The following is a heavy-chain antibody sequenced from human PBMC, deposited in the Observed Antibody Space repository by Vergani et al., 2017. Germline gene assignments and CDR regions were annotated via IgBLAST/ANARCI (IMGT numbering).Heavy chain of an antibody. D-gene: IGHD6-13*01. V-gene: IGHV1-69*04. CDR3: AGPGIAAAGTYYLDY. Sequence: QVQLVQSGAEVKKPGSSVKVSCKASGGTFSSYAISWVRQAPGQGLEWMGRIIPILGIANYAQKFQGRVTITTDKSTSTTYMELSSLRAEDTAVYYCAGPGIAAAGTYYLDYWGQGTLVTVSS. CDR2: IIPILGIA. CDR1: GGTFSSYA. J-gene: IGHJ4*02.